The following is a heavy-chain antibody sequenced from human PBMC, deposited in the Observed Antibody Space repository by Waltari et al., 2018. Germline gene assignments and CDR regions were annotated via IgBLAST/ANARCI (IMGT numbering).Heavy chain of an antibody. Sequence: EVQLVESGGGLVQPGGSLRLSCAASGFTFSSYWMSWVRQAPGKGLEWVANIKQDGSDKYSVDSVKDLFTTSRDNATNSLYLPMNSLRAEDTSVYYCARVIVVVPAAMSRLDYYYYYGMDVWGQGTTVTVSS. V-gene: IGHV3-7*04. D-gene: IGHD2-2*01. CDR1: GFTFSSYW. J-gene: IGHJ6*02. CDR3: ARVIVVVPAAMSRLDYYYYYGMDV. CDR2: IKQDGSDK.